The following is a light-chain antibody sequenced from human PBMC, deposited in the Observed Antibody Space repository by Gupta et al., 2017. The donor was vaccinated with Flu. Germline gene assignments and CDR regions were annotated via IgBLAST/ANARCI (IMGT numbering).Light chain of an antibody. Sequence: GQTARITCSGEAFPRRYAYWYQKKSGQAPQLVIYEDIKRPSKIPERFSGSTSGTVATLTITGAQVEDEADYYCFSVDRSGNDRVFGGGTKLAVL. V-gene: IGLV3-10*01. J-gene: IGLJ2*01. CDR2: EDI. CDR3: FSVDRSGNDRV. CDR1: AFPRRY.